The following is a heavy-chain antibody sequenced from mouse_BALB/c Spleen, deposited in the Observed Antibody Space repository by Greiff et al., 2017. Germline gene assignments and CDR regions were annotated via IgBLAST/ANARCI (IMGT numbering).Heavy chain of an antibody. D-gene: IGHD3-3*01. CDR2: IDPANGNT. CDR3: ARGDLLFAY. V-gene: IGHV14-3*02. CDR1: GFNIKDTY. Sequence: EVKLQESGAELVKPGASVKLSCTASGFNIKDTYMHWVKQRPEQGLEWIGRIDPANGNTKYDPKFQGKATITADTSSNTAYLQLSSLTSEDTAVYYCARGDLLFAYWGQGTLVTVSA. J-gene: IGHJ3*01.